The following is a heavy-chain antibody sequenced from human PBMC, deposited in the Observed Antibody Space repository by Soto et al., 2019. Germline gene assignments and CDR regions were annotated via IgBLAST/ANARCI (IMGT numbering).Heavy chain of an antibody. V-gene: IGHV4-34*01. CDR3: ARGVIGYYGSGSYYNEGIYFDY. CDR1: GGSFSGYY. CDR2: INHSGST. J-gene: IGHJ4*02. D-gene: IGHD3-10*01. Sequence: QVQLQQWGAGLLKPSETLSLTCAVYGGSFSGYYWSWIRQPPGKGLEWIGEINHSGSTNYNPSLTSRVPISVDTSKNQFSLKLSSVTAADTAVYYCARGVIGYYGSGSYYNEGIYFDYWGQGTLVTVSS.